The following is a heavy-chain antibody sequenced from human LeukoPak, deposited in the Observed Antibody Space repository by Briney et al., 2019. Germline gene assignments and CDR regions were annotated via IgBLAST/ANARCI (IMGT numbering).Heavy chain of an antibody. CDR1: GGSISSYY. Sequence: SETLSLTCTVSGGSISSYYWSWIRQPAGKGLEWIGRIYTSGSTNYNPSLKSRVTISVDTSKNQFSLKLSSVTAADTAVYYCARGRITAAGYCYYYGMDVWGQGTTVTVSS. CDR2: IYTSGST. D-gene: IGHD6-13*01. CDR3: ARGRITAAGYCYYYGMDV. V-gene: IGHV4-4*07. J-gene: IGHJ6*02.